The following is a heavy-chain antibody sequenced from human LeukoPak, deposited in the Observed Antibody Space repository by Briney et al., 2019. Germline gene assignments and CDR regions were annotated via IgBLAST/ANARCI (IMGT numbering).Heavy chain of an antibody. Sequence: GGSLRLSCAASGFTFSRFTFSSYSINWVRQAPGKGLEWVSSISSGSTYIHYADSVKGRFTISRDNAKNSLYLQMNSLRAEDTAVYFCARGGRTVTTVFDYWGQGTLVTVSS. J-gene: IGHJ4*02. V-gene: IGHV3-21*01. CDR1: GFTFSRFTFSSYS. CDR3: ARGGRTVTTVFDY. CDR2: ISSGSTYI. D-gene: IGHD4-17*01.